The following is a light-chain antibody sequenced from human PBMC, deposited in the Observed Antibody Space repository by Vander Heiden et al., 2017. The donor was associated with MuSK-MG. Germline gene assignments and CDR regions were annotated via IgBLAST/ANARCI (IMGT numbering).Light chain of an antibody. CDR1: QGISSY. CDR2: AAS. Sequence: IQLTQSPSFLSASVGDRVTITCRASQGISSYLAWYQQKPGKAPKLLIYAASTLQSGVPSRFSGSGSGTEFTLTISSLQPEDFATYYCQQLNSDPALTFGGGTKVEIK. J-gene: IGKJ4*01. CDR3: QQLNSDPALT. V-gene: IGKV1-9*01.